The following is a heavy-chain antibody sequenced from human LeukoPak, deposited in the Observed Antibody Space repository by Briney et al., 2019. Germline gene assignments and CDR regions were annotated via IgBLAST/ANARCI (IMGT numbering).Heavy chain of an antibody. J-gene: IGHJ4*02. CDR3: ARARGRAGARFDY. CDR1: GGSFSDYY. D-gene: IGHD1-26*01. CDR2: INHGGTA. Sequence: SETLSLTCAVYGGSFSDYYWSWIRQPPGEWLEWIGEINHGGTANYNPSLKSRVTISVDTSKNQFSLKLNSVTAADTAVYYCARARGRAGARFDYWGQGTLVTVSS. V-gene: IGHV4-34*01.